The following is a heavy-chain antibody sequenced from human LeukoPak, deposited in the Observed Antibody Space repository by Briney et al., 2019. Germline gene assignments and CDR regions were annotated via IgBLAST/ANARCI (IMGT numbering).Heavy chain of an antibody. D-gene: IGHD4/OR15-4a*01. CDR3: AHASDGANGAFDI. J-gene: IGHJ3*02. CDR1: GYTFTSYD. Sequence: ASVKVSCKASGYTFTSYDINWVRQATGQGLEWMGWMNPNSGNTGYAQKFQGRVTMTRNTSISTAYMELSSLRSEDTAVYYCAHASDGANGAFDIWGPGTMVTVSS. V-gene: IGHV1-8*01. CDR2: MNPNSGNT.